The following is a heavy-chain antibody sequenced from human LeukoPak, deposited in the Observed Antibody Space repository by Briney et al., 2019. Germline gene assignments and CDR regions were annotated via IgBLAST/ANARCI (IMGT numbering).Heavy chain of an antibody. CDR1: GYTFTELS. J-gene: IGHJ4*02. D-gene: IGHD6-19*01. Sequence: ASVKVSCKVSGYTFTELSMHWVRQAPGKGLEWMGGFDSEDGKTIYAQKFQGRVTMTEDTSTDTACLELSSLRSEDTAVYYCARDGSIAVAGPDYWGQGTLVTVSS. CDR3: ARDGSIAVAGPDY. CDR2: FDSEDGKT. V-gene: IGHV1-24*01.